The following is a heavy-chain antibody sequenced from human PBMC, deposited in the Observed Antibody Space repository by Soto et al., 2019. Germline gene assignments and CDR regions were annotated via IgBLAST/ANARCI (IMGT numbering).Heavy chain of an antibody. CDR1: GNTFTSYY. CDR2: INPSGSYT. CDR3: ARDIPPDGMDV. V-gene: IGHV1-46*01. Sequence: QVQLVQSGAEVKKPVASVKVSCKALGNTFTSYYIHWVRQAPGQGLEWMGIINPSGSYTSYAQKFEGRVTMTRYTSTSTVYMELSSLRSEDTAVYYCARDIPPDGMDVWGQGTTVTVSS. J-gene: IGHJ6*02.